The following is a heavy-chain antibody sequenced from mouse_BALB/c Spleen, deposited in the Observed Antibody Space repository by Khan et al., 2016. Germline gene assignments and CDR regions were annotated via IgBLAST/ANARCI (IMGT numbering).Heavy chain of an antibody. Sequence: VQLQQSGPGLVKPSQSLSLTCTVTGYSITSDYAWNWIRQFPGNKLEWMGYISYSGSHSYNPSPPSRISITRDNTKHQFFQQLNSDNNEATATYYWARGRYRYPFAYWGQGTLVTVSA. CDR2: ISYSGSH. J-gene: IGHJ3*01. V-gene: IGHV3-2*02. CDR1: GYSITSDYA. CDR3: ARGRYRYPFAY. D-gene: IGHD2-14*01.